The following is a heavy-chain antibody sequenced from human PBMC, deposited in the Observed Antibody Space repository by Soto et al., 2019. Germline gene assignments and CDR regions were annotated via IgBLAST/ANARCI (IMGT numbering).Heavy chain of an antibody. Sequence: WGALSIFCASSGLTFSSYAMHSVRQAPGKGLEWVAVISYDGSNKYYADSGNGRFTTSRDNSKNTLYLQMNSLRAEDTAVYYCAKDYGYCSSTSCSGYWGQGTMVTGSS. V-gene: IGHV3-30*18. J-gene: IGHJ4*02. CDR3: AKDYGYCSSTSCSGY. CDR1: GLTFSSYA. CDR2: ISYDGSNK. D-gene: IGHD2-2*03.